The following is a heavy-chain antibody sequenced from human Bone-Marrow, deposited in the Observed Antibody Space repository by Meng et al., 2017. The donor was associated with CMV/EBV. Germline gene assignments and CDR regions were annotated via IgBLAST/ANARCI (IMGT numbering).Heavy chain of an antibody. CDR3: ARELSGHNFWSGSYIMDV. D-gene: IGHD3-3*01. CDR1: GFTFSSYE. J-gene: IGHJ6*02. V-gene: IGHV3-7*01. Sequence: GGSLRLSCAASGFTFSSYEMSWVRQAPGKGLEWVANIKQDGSEKYYVDSVKGRFTISRDNAKNSLYLQMSGLRAEDTAVYYCARELSGHNFWSGSYIMDVWGQGTTVTVSS. CDR2: IKQDGSEK.